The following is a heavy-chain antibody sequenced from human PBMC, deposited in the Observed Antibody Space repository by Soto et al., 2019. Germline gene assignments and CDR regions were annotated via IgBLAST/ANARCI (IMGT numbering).Heavy chain of an antibody. D-gene: IGHD3-3*01. CDR2: TYYRSKWYS. CDR3: ARGPGIFTH. V-gene: IGHV6-1*01. J-gene: IGHJ4*02. Sequence: QVQLQQSGPGLVKPSQTLSLTCAISGDSVASNSAAWSWIRQSPSGGLEWLGRTYYRSKWYSVSAVSVQSTATTKPATSKNSFSLKLNTATPDDSAVYSCARGPGIFTHWGQGILVAVSS. CDR1: GDSVASNSAA.